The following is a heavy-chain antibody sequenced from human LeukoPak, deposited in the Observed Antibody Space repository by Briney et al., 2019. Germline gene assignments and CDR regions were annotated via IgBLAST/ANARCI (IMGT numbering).Heavy chain of an antibody. Sequence: GGSLTLSCAASGFTFSSYGMSWVRQAPGKGLEWVSAISGSGGRTYYADSVKGRFTISRENSKNTLYLQMDRLRAEYTAVYYCAKLYSYGTYYYYYMDVWGKGTTVTISS. CDR2: ISGSGGRT. J-gene: IGHJ6*03. CDR3: AKLYSYGTYYYYYMDV. D-gene: IGHD5-18*01. V-gene: IGHV3-23*01. CDR1: GFTFSSYG.